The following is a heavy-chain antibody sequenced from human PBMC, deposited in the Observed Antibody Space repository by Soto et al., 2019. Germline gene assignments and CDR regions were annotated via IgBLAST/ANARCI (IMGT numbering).Heavy chain of an antibody. J-gene: IGHJ5*02. V-gene: IGHV3-30*18. Sequence: QVQLVESGGGVVQPGRSLRLSCAASGFTLSSYGMHWVRQAPGKGLEWVAVISYDGSNKYYADSVKGRFTISRDNSKNTLYLQMNSLRAEDTAVYYCAKSGCSGGSCYRAGWFDPWGQGTLVTVSS. CDR2: ISYDGSNK. D-gene: IGHD2-15*01. CDR1: GFTLSSYG. CDR3: AKSGCSGGSCYRAGWFDP.